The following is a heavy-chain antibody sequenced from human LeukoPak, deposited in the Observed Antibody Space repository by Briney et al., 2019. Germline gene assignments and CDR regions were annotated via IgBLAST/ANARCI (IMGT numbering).Heavy chain of an antibody. Sequence: GGSLRLSCAAAGLTFDVFAMHWVRQAPGKGLEWVSLISGDGGSTYYPDSVKGRFTISRDNSKNSLYLQMNSLRTEDTALYYCPRDSGGIPGTTGWFDPWGQGTLVTVSS. D-gene: IGHD1-7*01. CDR1: GLTFDVFA. J-gene: IGHJ5*02. CDR2: ISGDGGST. V-gene: IGHV3-43*02. CDR3: PRDSGGIPGTTGWFDP.